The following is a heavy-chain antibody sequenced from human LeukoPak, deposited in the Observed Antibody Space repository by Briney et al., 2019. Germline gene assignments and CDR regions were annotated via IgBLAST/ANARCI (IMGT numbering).Heavy chain of an antibody. CDR2: IYWNDDR. D-gene: IGHD6-6*01. CDR1: GFSLSGLG. Sequence: SGPTLVKPTQTLTLTCTFSGFSLSGLGVGWIRQPPGKALEWLALIYWNDDRRYSPSLKSRLTVTKDTSENQVVLTMTNMDPADTATYYCAHLIPTRPAGFDHWGQGILVTPSS. V-gene: IGHV2-5*01. CDR3: AHLIPTRPAGFDH. J-gene: IGHJ4*02.